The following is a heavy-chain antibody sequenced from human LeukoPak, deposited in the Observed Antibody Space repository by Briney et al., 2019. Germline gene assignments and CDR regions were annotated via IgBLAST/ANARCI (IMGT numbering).Heavy chain of an antibody. D-gene: IGHD5-18*01. V-gene: IGHV3-15*01. J-gene: IGHJ4*02. CDR3: TTLYSYGFFDY. Sequence: GGSLRLSCAASGFTFSNAWKSWVRQAPGKGLEWVGRIKSKTDGGTTDYAAPVKGRFTISRDDSKNTLYLQMNSLKTEDTAVYYCTTLYSYGFFDYWGQGTLVTVSS. CDR2: IKSKTDGGTT. CDR1: GFTFSNAW.